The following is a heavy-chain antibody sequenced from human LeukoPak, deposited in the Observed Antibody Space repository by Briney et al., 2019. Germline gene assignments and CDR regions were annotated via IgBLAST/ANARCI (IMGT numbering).Heavy chain of an antibody. Sequence: ASVKVSCKASGHTFTSYGINWVRQATGQGLEWMGWMNPNSGNTGYAQKFQGRVTMTRNTSISTAYMELSSLRSEDTAVYYCARGYHSGWYVHGMDVWGQGTTVTVSS. J-gene: IGHJ6*02. CDR2: MNPNSGNT. V-gene: IGHV1-8*02. CDR1: GHTFTSYG. CDR3: ARGYHSGWYVHGMDV. D-gene: IGHD6-19*01.